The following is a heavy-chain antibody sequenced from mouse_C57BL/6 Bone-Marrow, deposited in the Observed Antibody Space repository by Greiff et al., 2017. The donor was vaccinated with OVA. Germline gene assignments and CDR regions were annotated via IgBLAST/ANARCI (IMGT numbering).Heavy chain of an antibody. J-gene: IGHJ1*03. CDR1: GYSFTGYF. Sequence: VQLQQSGPELVKPGDSVKISCKASGYSFTGYFMNWVMQSHGKSPEWIGRINPYNGDTFYNQKFKGKATLTVDKSSSTAHMELRSLTSEDSAVYYCARTGSSGWYFDVWGTGTTVTVSS. V-gene: IGHV1-20*01. CDR3: ARTGSSGWYFDV. CDR2: INPYNGDT. D-gene: IGHD1-1*01.